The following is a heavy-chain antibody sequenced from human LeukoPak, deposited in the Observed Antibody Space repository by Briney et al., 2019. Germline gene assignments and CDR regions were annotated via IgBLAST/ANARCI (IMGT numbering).Heavy chain of an antibody. CDR1: GCTFTSYG. Sequence: ASVKVSCKASGCTFTSYGITWVRQAPGQGLEWMGWISAYNGNTNYAQKLQGRVTMTTDTSTSTAYMELRSLRSDDTAVYYCARDIVVVVAATAPFDYWGQGTLVTVSS. D-gene: IGHD2-15*01. V-gene: IGHV1-18*01. J-gene: IGHJ4*02. CDR3: ARDIVVVVAATAPFDY. CDR2: ISAYNGNT.